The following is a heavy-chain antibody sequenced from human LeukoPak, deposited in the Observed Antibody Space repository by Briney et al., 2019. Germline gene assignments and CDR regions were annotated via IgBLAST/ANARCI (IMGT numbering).Heavy chain of an antibody. CDR2: ISYDGSNK. CDR1: GFTFGTYG. V-gene: IGHV3-30*18. Sequence: PGGSRRPSCAAYGFTFGTYGTHWVRQAPGKGMEWVAVISYDGSNKYYADSVKGRFTISRENSKNTLYLQMNSLRAEDTAVYYCAKVSLGDWGQGTLVTVSS. CDR3: AKVSLGD. J-gene: IGHJ4*02.